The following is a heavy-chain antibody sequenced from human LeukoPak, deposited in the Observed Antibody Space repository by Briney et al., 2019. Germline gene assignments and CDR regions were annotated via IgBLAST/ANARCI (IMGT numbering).Heavy chain of an antibody. CDR2: ISGSGGST. J-gene: IGHJ4*02. V-gene: IGHV3-23*01. Sequence: PGGSLRLSCAASGFTFSNYAMSWVRQAPGEGLGWVSAISGSGGSTHYADSVKGRFTISRDNSKNTLYLQMNSLRAEDTAVYYCAKTRGYGGNDYWGQGTLVTVSS. CDR3: AKTRGYGGNDY. D-gene: IGHD2-15*01. CDR1: GFTFSNYA.